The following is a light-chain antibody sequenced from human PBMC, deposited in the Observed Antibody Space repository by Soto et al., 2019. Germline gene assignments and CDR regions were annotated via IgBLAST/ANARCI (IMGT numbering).Light chain of an antibody. CDR1: SSNIGAGYD. V-gene: IGLV1-40*01. J-gene: IGLJ3*02. Sequence: QSVLTQPPSVSGAPGQRVTISCTGSSSNIGAGYDVHWYQQLPGTAPKLLIYGNSNRPSGVPDRFSGSKSGTSASLDITGLHSEDEGDYYCASWDNSLKGLVFGGGTQLTVL. CDR2: GNS. CDR3: ASWDNSLKGLV.